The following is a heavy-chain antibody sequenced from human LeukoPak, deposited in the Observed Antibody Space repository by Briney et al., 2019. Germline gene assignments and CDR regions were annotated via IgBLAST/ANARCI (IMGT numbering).Heavy chain of an antibody. J-gene: IGHJ5*02. Sequence: SETLSLTCTVSGGSISSGSYYWSWIRQPAGKGLEWIGRIYTSGSTNYNPPLKSRVTISVDTSKNQFSLKLRSVTAADTAVYYCARDSGLYYDSSGYYDWFDPWGQGTLVTVSS. CDR2: IYTSGST. CDR3: ARDSGLYYDSSGYYDWFDP. D-gene: IGHD3-22*01. CDR1: GGSISSGSYY. V-gene: IGHV4-61*02.